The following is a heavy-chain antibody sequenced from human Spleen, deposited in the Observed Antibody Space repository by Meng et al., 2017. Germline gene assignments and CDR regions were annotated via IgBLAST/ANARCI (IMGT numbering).Heavy chain of an antibody. J-gene: IGHJ6*02. Sequence: GGSLRLSCAASGFTFSDYYMSWIRQAPGKGLEWVSYISSSGSTIYYADSVKGRFTISRDNAKNSLYLQMNSLRAEDTAVYYCARETYSSGWRYYHYYGMDVWGQGTTVTVSS. V-gene: IGHV3-11*01. D-gene: IGHD6-25*01. CDR1: GFTFSDYY. CDR3: ARETYSSGWRYYHYYGMDV. CDR2: ISSSGSTI.